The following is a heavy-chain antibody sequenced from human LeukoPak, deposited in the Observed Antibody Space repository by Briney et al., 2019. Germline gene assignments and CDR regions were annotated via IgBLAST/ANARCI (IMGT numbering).Heavy chain of an antibody. D-gene: IGHD2-15*01. J-gene: IGHJ4*02. Sequence: GESLKISCKGSGYSFTSYWIGWVRQMPGKGLEWMGIIYPGDSDTRYSPSFQGQVTTSADKSISTAYLQWSSLKASDTAMYYCARQGGYCSGGSCYSDYWGQGTLVTVSS. CDR1: GYSFTSYW. CDR2: IYPGDSDT. CDR3: ARQGGYCSGGSCYSDY. V-gene: IGHV5-51*01.